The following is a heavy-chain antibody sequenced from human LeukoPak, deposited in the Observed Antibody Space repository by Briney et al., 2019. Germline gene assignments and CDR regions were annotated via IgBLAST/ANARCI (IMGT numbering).Heavy chain of an antibody. D-gene: IGHD3-3*01. CDR3: ARIMEWFGNYFDY. CDR1: GFTFSSYW. Sequence: GGSLRLSCAASGFTFSSYWMSWVRQAPGKGLEWVANIKQDGSKKYYVDSVKGRFTISRDNAKNSLYLQMNSLRAEDTAVYYCARIMEWFGNYFDYWGQGTLVTVSS. J-gene: IGHJ4*02. CDR2: IKQDGSKK. V-gene: IGHV3-7*01.